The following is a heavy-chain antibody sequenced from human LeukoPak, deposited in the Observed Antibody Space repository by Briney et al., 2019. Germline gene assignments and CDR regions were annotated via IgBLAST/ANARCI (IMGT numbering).Heavy chain of an antibody. CDR3: ARDLPGYGVVVVAATPNYYMDV. J-gene: IGHJ6*03. D-gene: IGHD2-15*01. V-gene: IGHV1-2*02. Sequence: GASVKVSCKASGYTFTGYYIHWVRQAPGQGLEWMGWINPNSGGTNYAQKFQGRVTMTRDTSISTAYMELSRLRSDDTAVYYCARDLPGYGVVVVAATPNYYMDVWGKGTTVTVSS. CDR1: GYTFTGYY. CDR2: INPNSGGT.